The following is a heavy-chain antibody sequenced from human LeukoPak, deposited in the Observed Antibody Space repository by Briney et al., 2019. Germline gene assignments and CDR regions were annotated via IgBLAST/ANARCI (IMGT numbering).Heavy chain of an antibody. CDR1: GGSISSSSYY. CDR3: ARDVHYYYDSSGYSDYYYGMDV. D-gene: IGHD3-22*01. V-gene: IGHV4-39*07. CDR2: IYYSGST. J-gene: IGHJ6*02. Sequence: SETLSLTCTVSGGSISSSSYYWGWIRQPPGKGLEWIGSIYYSGSTYYNPSLKSRVTISVDTSKNQFSLKLSSVTAADTAVYYCARDVHYYYDSSGYSDYYYGMDVWGQGTTVTVSS.